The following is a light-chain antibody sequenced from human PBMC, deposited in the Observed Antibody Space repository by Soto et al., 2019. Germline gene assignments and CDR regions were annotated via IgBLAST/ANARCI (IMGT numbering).Light chain of an antibody. CDR3: CSYAGSSTYV. V-gene: IGLV2-23*01. CDR1: SSDVGSYNL. CDR2: EGS. J-gene: IGLJ1*01. Sequence: QSALTQPASVSGSPGQSITISCTGTSSDVGSYNLVSWYQQHPGKAPKLMIYEGSERPSGVSNRFSGSKSGNTASLTISGLQAEDEADYYCCSYAGSSTYVFGSGTKLPS.